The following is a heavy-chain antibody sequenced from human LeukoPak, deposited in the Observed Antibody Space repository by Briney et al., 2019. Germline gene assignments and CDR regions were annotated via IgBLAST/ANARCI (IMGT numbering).Heavy chain of an antibody. V-gene: IGHV6-1*01. J-gene: IGHJ4*02. CDR2: TYHRSTWYD. CDR3: AREDWGFDY. Sequence: SQTLSLTCAISGDSVSSNNAAWNWIRQSPSRGLEWLGRTYHRSTWYDDYVVSVRSRLTITPDISKNQVSLQLNSVTPEDTAVYYCAREDWGFDYWGQGTLVTVSS. D-gene: IGHD7-27*01. CDR1: GDSVSSNNAA.